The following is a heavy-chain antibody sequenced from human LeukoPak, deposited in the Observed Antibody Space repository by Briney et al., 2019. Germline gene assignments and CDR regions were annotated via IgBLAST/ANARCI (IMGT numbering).Heavy chain of an antibody. CDR2: ISAYNGNT. D-gene: IGHD2-2*01. J-gene: IGHJ4*02. CDR3: ARDRWCSSTSCYGPHDY. CDR1: GYTFTSYG. Sequence: GASVKVSCKASGYTFTSYGISWVRQAPGQGLEWMGWISAYNGNTNYAQKLQGRVTMTTDTSTSTAYMELRSLSSDDTAVYYCARDRWCSSTSCYGPHDYWGQGTLVTVSS. V-gene: IGHV1-18*01.